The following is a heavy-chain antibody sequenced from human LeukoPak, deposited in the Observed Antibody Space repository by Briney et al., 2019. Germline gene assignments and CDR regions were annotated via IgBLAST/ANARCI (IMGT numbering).Heavy chain of an antibody. D-gene: IGHD5/OR15-5a*01. CDR3: TKDSVSLPTGWFDP. V-gene: IGHV3-23*01. CDR2: ISDSGGST. CDR1: GFTFSSYA. J-gene: IGHJ5*02. Sequence: GGSLRLSCAASGFTFSSYAMNWVRQAPGKGLEWVSSISDSGGSTYYSDSVKGRFTISRDNSKNTLHLQMNSLRAEDTALYYCTKDSVSLPTGWFDPWGQGTLVTVSS.